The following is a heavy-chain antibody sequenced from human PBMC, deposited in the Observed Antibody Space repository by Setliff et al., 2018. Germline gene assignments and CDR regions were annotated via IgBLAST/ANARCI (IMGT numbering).Heavy chain of an antibody. V-gene: IGHV3-15*07. Sequence: LRLSCAASDFIFNNAWMNWVRQAPGKGLEWVGRIRTKTDGGTADYAAPVKGRFIISRDDSKNLVFLQMNSLKTEDTAVYYCATGLGQYFDYWGQGSLVTVSS. CDR1: DFIFNNAW. J-gene: IGHJ4*02. CDR3: ATGLGQYFDY. CDR2: IRTKTDGGTA. D-gene: IGHD3-9*01.